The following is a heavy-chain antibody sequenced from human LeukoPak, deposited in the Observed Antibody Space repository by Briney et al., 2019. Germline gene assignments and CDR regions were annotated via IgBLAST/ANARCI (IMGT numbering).Heavy chain of an antibody. D-gene: IGHD6-13*01. CDR1: GFTVSSNY. J-gene: IGHJ4*02. V-gene: IGHV3-53*04. CDR2: IYSGGST. CDR3: ARAAGTYFDY. Sequence: PAGSLRFSCAASGFTVSSNYMSWVRQAPGKGVEWVSVIYSGGSTYYADSVKGRFTISRHNSNNTLYLQMNSLRAEDTAVYYCARAAGTYFDYWGQGTLVTVSS.